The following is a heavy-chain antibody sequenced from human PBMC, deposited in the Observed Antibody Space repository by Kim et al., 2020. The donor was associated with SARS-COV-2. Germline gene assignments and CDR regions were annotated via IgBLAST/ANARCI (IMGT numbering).Heavy chain of an antibody. Sequence: ASVKVSCKASGYTLNNYGITWVRQAPGHGLEWMGWIRANNGQTNYAQKLQGRVTVTTDTSTRTAYMELRSLIFDDTAVYYCASRTPFSDSTGYYCYDAFDIWGQGTMVVVSS. V-gene: IGHV1-18*01. D-gene: IGHD3-22*01. CDR3: ASRTPFSDSTGYYCYDAFDI. CDR1: GYTLNNYG. CDR2: IRANNGQT. J-gene: IGHJ3*02.